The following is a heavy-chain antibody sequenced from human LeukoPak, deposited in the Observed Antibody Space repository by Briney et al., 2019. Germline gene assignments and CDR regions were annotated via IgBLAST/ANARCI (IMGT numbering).Heavy chain of an antibody. CDR1: GFIFSSYW. CDR3: RTYSSGWFDY. Sequence: GRSLRLSCAASGFIFSSYWMSWVRQAPGKGLEWVANIKQDGSEKSYVDSVKGRFTISRDNAKNSLYLQMNSLRAEDTAVYYCRTYSSGWFDYWGQGTLVTVSS. D-gene: IGHD6-19*01. CDR2: IKQDGSEK. J-gene: IGHJ4*02. V-gene: IGHV3-7*03.